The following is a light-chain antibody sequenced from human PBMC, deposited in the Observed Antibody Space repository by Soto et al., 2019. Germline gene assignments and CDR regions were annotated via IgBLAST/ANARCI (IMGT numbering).Light chain of an antibody. CDR1: STDVGGYNY. J-gene: IGLJ1*01. CDR2: EVS. Sequence: QSALTQPASVSGSPGQSITISCSGSSTDVGGYNYVSWYQLLPDEAPKLLIYEVSNRPSGISIRFSRTKFGNTISLTISGLQAEDEADYYCFSYTSGKTRVFGTGTKVTV. CDR3: FSYTSGKTRV. V-gene: IGLV2-14*01.